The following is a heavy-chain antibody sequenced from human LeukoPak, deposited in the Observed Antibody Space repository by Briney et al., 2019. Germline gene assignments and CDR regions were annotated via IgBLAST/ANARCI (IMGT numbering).Heavy chain of an antibody. V-gene: IGHV3-30*01. J-gene: IGHJ5*02. CDR1: GFTFSSYA. CDR2: ISYDGSNK. Sequence: QPGRSLRLSCAASGFTFSSYAMHWVRQAPGKGLEWVAVISYDGSNKYYADSVKGRFTISRDNSKNTLYLQMNSLRAEDTAVYYCARGGDYGGWFDPWGQGALVTVSS. CDR3: ARGGDYGGWFDP. D-gene: IGHD4-17*01.